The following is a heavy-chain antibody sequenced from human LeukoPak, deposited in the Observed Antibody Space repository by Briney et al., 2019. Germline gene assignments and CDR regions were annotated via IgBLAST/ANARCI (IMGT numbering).Heavy chain of an antibody. CDR1: GFTFSSYA. J-gene: IGHJ6*02. CDR3: AKSFTTTVPHYYYYGMDV. V-gene: IGHV3-30-3*02. Sequence: PGGSLRLSCAASGFTFSSYAMHWVRQAPGKGLEWVAVISYDGSNKYYADSVKGRFTISRDNSKNTLYLQMNSLRAEDTAVYYCAKSFTTTVPHYYYYGMDVWGQGTTVTVSS. CDR2: ISYDGSNK. D-gene: IGHD4-17*01.